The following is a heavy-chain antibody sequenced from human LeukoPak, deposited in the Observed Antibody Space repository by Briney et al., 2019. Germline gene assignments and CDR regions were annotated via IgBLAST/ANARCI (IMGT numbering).Heavy chain of an antibody. CDR2: IWYDGSNK. CDR3: ARAGDSGYDFDY. Sequence: GGSLTLARAAAGFSFSSYGIDCARQAPGEWLGWVAVIWYDGSNKYHADSGKGRFTTPRDNSKNTLYLQMNSLRAEDTAVYYCARAGDSGYDFDYWGQGTLVTVSS. D-gene: IGHD5-12*01. CDR1: GFSFSSYG. J-gene: IGHJ4*02. V-gene: IGHV3-33*01.